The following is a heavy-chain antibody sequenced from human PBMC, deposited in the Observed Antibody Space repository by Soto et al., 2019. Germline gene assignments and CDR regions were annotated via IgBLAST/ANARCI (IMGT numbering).Heavy chain of an antibody. J-gene: IGHJ6*02. V-gene: IGHV3-30-3*01. D-gene: IGHD6-13*01. Sequence: GGSLRLSCAASGFTFSSYAMHWVRQAPGKGLEWVAVISYDGSNKYYADSVKGRFTISRDNSKNTLYLQMNSLRAEDTAVYYCARATPGIAAAGVDYGMDVWGQGTTVTVSS. CDR3: ARATPGIAAAGVDYGMDV. CDR2: ISYDGSNK. CDR1: GFTFSSYA.